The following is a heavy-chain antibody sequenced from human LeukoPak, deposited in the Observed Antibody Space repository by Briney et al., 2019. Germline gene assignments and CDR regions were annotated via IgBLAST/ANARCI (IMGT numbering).Heavy chain of an antibody. D-gene: IGHD4-11*01. CDR2: IDGRGGST. Sequence: GGSLRLSCAASGFTFSNYAMSWVRQAPGKGLEWVSSIDGRGGSTYYADSVKGRFTISRDNSKNTLYLQMNSLRAEDTAIYYCANPPTVTSFHYWGQGTLVTVSS. V-gene: IGHV3-23*01. J-gene: IGHJ4*02. CDR3: ANPPTVTSFHY. CDR1: GFTFSNYA.